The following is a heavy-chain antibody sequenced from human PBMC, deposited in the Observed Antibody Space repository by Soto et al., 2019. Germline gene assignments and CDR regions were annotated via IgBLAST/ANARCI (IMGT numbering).Heavy chain of an antibody. Sequence: SETLRLPWSVSDGTISGRSYHWSWLRQPPGKGLEWIGSIFNSGTMYYNPSLKSRVTISVDTSKNQFSLKLNSVTAADTAVYYCARHFGVQCQRSPLWWFDPWGQRSLDTVSS. J-gene: IGHJ5*02. V-gene: IGHV4-39*01. CDR3: ARHFGVQCQRSPLWWFDP. CDR2: IFNSGTM. CDR1: DGTISGRSYH. D-gene: IGHD3-16*01.